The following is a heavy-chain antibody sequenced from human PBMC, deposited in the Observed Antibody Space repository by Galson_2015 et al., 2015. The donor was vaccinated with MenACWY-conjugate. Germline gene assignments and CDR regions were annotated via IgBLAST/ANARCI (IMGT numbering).Heavy chain of an antibody. Sequence: SLRLSCAASGFTFSDSGMNWVRQAPGKGLEWVAFIRFDGSKIYYGDSVKGRFTISRDSSKNTLYLQMNSLRAEDTAVYYCTKDCPNHSGCYDYWGQGTQVTVSS. CDR2: IRFDGSKI. D-gene: IGHD2-21*01. CDR3: TKDCPNHSGCYDY. CDR1: GFTFSDSG. J-gene: IGHJ4*02. V-gene: IGHV3-30*02.